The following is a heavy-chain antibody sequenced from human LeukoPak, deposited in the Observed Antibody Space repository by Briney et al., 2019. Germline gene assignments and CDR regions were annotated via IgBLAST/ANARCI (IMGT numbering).Heavy chain of an antibody. V-gene: IGHV3-23*01. D-gene: IGHD3-10*02. J-gene: IGHJ4*02. CDR1: GFTFSSYA. CDR2: ISDSGGST. Sequence: GGSLRLSCAASGFTFSSYAMNWVRQAPGKGVEWVSGISDSGGSTYYAASVKGRFTISRDNSKNTFSLKMNSLRVAETALYYCAKQSETHYVISPKFDYWGQGTLVTVSS. CDR3: AKQSETHYVISPKFDY.